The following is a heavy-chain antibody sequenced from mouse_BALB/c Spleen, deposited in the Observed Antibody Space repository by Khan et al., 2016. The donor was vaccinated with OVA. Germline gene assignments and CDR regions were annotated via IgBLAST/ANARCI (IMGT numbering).Heavy chain of an antibody. CDR2: ISPGSGDT. CDR3: ARRNYFGYTFAY. D-gene: IGHD1-2*01. CDR1: GYTFTDYY. Sequence: QMQLEASGAELARPGASVKLSCKASGYTFTDYYINWVKQRTGQGLEWIGEISPGSGDTYYNEKFKGKATLTADKSSTTAYMQLSSLTSEASAVYFCARRNYFGYTFAYWGKGTLVTVSA. J-gene: IGHJ3*01. V-gene: IGHV1-77*01.